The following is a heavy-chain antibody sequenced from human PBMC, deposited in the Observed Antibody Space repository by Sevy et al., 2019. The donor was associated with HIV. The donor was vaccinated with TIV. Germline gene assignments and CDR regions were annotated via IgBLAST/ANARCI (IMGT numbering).Heavy chain of an antibody. CDR1: GFTFSSVG. Sequence: GGSLRLSCVASGFTFSSVGMSWVRQAPGQALEWLSSIPDSGGATYYADSVKGRFTISRANSMATLYLHMNSLTAEDTALYYCAKTDTSGQYYFDHWGQGALVTVSS. J-gene: IGHJ4*02. V-gene: IGHV3-23*01. CDR2: IPDSGGAT. CDR3: AKTDTSGQYYFDH. D-gene: IGHD2-15*01.